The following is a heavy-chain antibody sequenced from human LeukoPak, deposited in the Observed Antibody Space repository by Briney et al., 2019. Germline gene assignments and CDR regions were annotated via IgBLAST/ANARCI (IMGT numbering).Heavy chain of an antibody. CDR3: AREIRGVVPAAIYGAFDI. V-gene: IGHV4-38-2*02. J-gene: IGHJ3*02. D-gene: IGHD2-2*01. CDR2: IYTSGST. CDR1: GYSISSGYY. Sequence: PSETLSLTCTVSGYSISSGYYWGWIRQPPGKGLEWIGRIYTSGSTNYNPSLKSRVTISVDTSKNQFSLKLSSVTAADTAVYYCAREIRGVVPAAIYGAFDIWGQGTMVTVSS.